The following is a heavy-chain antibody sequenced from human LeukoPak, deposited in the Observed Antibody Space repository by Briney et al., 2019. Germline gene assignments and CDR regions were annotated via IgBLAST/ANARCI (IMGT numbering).Heavy chain of an antibody. CDR2: MYSAGFT. Sequence: GGSLRLSCVVSGFTVSSNYMSWVRQAPGKGLEWVSVMYSAGFTYYADSVKGRFTISRDNSKNTLNLQMNSLRAEDTAVYYCANSRRSGYWYFDLWGRGTLVTVSS. V-gene: IGHV3-53*01. D-gene: IGHD3-22*01. CDR3: ANSRRSGYWYFDL. J-gene: IGHJ2*01. CDR1: GFTVSSNY.